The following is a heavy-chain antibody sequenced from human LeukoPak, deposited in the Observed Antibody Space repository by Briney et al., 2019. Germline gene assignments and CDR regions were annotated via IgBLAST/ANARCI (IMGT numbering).Heavy chain of an antibody. D-gene: IGHD3-10*01. CDR3: ARSRMVRGVTTALGPKSPHGMDV. CDR2: INHSGST. V-gene: IGHV4-34*01. Sequence: SETLSLTCAVYGGSFSGYYWSWIRQPPGKGLEWIGEINHSGSTNYKPSLKSRVTISVDTSKNQFSLKLSSVTAADTAVYYCARSRMVRGVTTALGPKSPHGMDVWGKGTTVTVSS. CDR1: GGSFSGYY. J-gene: IGHJ6*04.